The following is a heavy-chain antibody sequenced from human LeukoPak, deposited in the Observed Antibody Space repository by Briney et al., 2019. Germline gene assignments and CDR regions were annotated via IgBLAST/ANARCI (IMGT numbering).Heavy chain of an antibody. D-gene: IGHD3-16*01. CDR2: VIDSVRT. Sequence: SETLSLNCTVSGASISSHYWSWLRQPPGKGLEWIGYVIDSVRTKDNQSLQSRLTLSADTSKNEFSLRLSSVTAADTAVYYCATIKHGQIFGYFDFWGQGIKVTVSS. CDR1: GASISSHY. J-gene: IGHJ4*02. CDR3: ATIKHGQIFGYFDF. V-gene: IGHV4-59*11.